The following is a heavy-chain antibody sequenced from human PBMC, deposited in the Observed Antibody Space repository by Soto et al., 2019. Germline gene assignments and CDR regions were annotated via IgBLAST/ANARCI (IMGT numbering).Heavy chain of an antibody. D-gene: IGHD6-19*01. CDR1: GFTFSSYA. Sequence: QVQLVESGGGVVQPGRSLRLSCAASGFTFSSYAMHWVRQAPGKGLEWVAVISYDGSNKYYADSVKGRFTISRDNSKNPLYLQMNSLRAEDTAVYYCARAPGSSGWVPDYWGQGTLVTVSS. CDR3: ARAPGSSGWVPDY. CDR2: ISYDGSNK. J-gene: IGHJ4*02. V-gene: IGHV3-30-3*01.